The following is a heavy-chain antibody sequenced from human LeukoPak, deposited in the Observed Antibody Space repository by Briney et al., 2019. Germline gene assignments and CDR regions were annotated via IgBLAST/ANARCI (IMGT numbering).Heavy chain of an antibody. CDR3: ARFGDPNRDGYLYSDY. J-gene: IGHJ4*02. Sequence: PGESLKISCKGSGYSFTSYWIGWVRQMPGKGLEWMGIIYPGDSDTRYSPSFQGQVTISADKSISTAYLQWSSLKASDTAMYYCARFGDPNRDGYLYSDYWGQGTLVTVSS. D-gene: IGHD5-24*01. V-gene: IGHV5-51*01. CDR1: GYSFTSYW. CDR2: IYPGDSDT.